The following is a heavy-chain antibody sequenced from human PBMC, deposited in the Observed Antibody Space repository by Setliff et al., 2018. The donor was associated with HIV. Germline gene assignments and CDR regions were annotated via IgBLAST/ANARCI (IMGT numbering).Heavy chain of an antibody. Sequence: ASVKVSCKASGDTFTTYALHWVRQAPGQRLEWMGWINAGNGDTKPSQKFQGRVTITRDTSASTAYMELSSLRSEDTGVYYCAIGSSNWPHRPNNYYFDYWGQGTQVTVSS. V-gene: IGHV1-3*01. CDR1: GDTFTTYA. D-gene: IGHD6-13*01. CDR2: INAGNGDT. J-gene: IGHJ4*02. CDR3: AIGSSNWPHRPNNYYFDY.